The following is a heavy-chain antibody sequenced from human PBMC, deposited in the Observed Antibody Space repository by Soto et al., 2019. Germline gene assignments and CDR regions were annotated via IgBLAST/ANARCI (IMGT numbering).Heavy chain of an antibody. J-gene: IGHJ5*02. V-gene: IGHV2-70*11. Sequence: SGPTLVNPTQTLTLTCTFSGFSLSTSGMCVSWIRQPPGKALEWLARIDWDDDKYYSTSLKTRLTISKDTSKNQVVLTMTNMDPVDTATYYCARNLPYSSSSDPWFDPWGQGTLVTVSS. D-gene: IGHD6-6*01. CDR2: IDWDDDK. CDR3: ARNLPYSSSSDPWFDP. CDR1: GFSLSTSGMC.